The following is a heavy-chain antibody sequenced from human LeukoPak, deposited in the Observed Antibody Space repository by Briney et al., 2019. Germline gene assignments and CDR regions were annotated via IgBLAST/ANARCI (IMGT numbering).Heavy chain of an antibody. Sequence: PGGSLRLSCAASGFTFSSYSMNWVRQAPGKGLEWVSSISSSSSYIYYADSVKGRFTISRDNAKNSLYLQMNSLRAEDTAVYYCARDVVRKGYCSSTSCSDYWGQGTLVTVSS. CDR3: ARDVVRKGYCSSTSCSDY. D-gene: IGHD2-2*01. CDR1: GFTFSSYS. J-gene: IGHJ4*02. CDR2: ISSSSSYI. V-gene: IGHV3-21*01.